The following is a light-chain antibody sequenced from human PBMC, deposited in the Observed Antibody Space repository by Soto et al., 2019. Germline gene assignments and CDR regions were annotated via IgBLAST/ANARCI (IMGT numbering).Light chain of an antibody. CDR1: QSVNTN. CDR2: DAS. Sequence: EIVMTQSPATLSVSPGEIATLSCRASQSVNTNLAWYQQKPGQAPRLLISDASTRATGIPARFSGSGSGTDFTLTISSLQAEDVAVYYCQQYYSTPLTFGGGTKVDIK. CDR3: QQYYSTPLT. J-gene: IGKJ4*01. V-gene: IGKV3-15*01.